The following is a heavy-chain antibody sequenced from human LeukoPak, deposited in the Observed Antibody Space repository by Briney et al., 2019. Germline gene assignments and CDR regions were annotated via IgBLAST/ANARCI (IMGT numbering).Heavy chain of an antibody. D-gene: IGHD6-13*01. CDR3: GRRASSSWYFDF. Sequence: ESGPALVKPTPPLTLTCTFSGFSVSTSGMCVNWIRQPPGKALEWLAHIDWDDDKYYTTSLKTRLTISKDTSKNQVVLKMTNMDPVDTATYYCGRRASSSWYFDFWGQGTLVTVSS. CDR1: GFSVSTSGMC. V-gene: IGHV2-70*01. CDR2: IDWDDDK. J-gene: IGHJ4*02.